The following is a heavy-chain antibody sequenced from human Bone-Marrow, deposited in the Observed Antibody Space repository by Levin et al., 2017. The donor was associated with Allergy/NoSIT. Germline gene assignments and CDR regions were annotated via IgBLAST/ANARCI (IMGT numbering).Heavy chain of an antibody. CDR2: IIPIYNIE. J-gene: IGHJ3*01. CDR3: ARGMVPVTMSAFDV. CDR1: GGDFSNHA. Sequence: SVKVSCKSSGGDFSNHAISWVRQAPGQGLEWMGGIIPIYNIENYAKKFQGRVTITADESTSTAYMDMSGLRSEDAAVYYCARGMVPVTMSAFDVWGQGTLVTVSS. D-gene: IGHD3-10*02. V-gene: IGHV1-69*13.